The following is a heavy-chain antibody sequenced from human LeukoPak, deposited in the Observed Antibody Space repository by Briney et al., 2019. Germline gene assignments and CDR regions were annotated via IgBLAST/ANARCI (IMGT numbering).Heavy chain of an antibody. CDR3: ARGVPEDNDYWSGYYDS. J-gene: IGHJ4*02. CDR1: VGSFNAYY. D-gene: IGHD3-3*01. Sequence: SETLSLACAVYVGSFNAYYWTWIRQPPGRGLEWIGEINHAGSTNYNPSLKSRVTISIDTSKNQFSPNLSSVTAADTAVYFCARGVPEDNDYWSGYYDSWGQGTLVTVSS. CDR2: INHAGST. V-gene: IGHV4-34*01.